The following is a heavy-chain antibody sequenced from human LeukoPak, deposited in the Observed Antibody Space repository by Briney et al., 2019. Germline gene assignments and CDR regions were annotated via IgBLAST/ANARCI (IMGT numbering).Heavy chain of an antibody. V-gene: IGHV3-21*01. D-gene: IGHD3-9*01. Sequence: PGGSLRLSCAASGFTFSGYSMNWVRQAPGKGLEWVSSISSSSSYIYYADSVKGRFTISRDNAKNSLYLQMNSLRAEDTAVYYCASILDYDILTGYAYWGQGTLVTVSS. J-gene: IGHJ4*02. CDR2: ISSSSSYI. CDR1: GFTFSGYS. CDR3: ASILDYDILTGYAY.